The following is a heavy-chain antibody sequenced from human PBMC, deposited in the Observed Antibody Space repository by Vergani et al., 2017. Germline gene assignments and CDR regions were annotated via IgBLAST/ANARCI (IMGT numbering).Heavy chain of an antibody. CDR2: IIPIFGTA. V-gene: IGHV1-69*12. CDR1: GGTFSSYA. J-gene: IGHJ5*02. Sequence: QVQLVQSGAEVKKPGSSVKVSCKASGGTFSSYAISWVRQAPGQGLEWMGGIIPIFGTANYAQTFQGRVTITADESTSTAYMELSSLRSEDTAVYYCAREGVGYCSGGSCNWFDPWGQGTLVTVSS. D-gene: IGHD2-15*01. CDR3: AREGVGYCSGGSCNWFDP.